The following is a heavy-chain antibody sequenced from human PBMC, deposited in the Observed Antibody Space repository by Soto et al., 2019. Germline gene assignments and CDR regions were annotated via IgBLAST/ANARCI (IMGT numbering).Heavy chain of an antibody. CDR1: GYSFSTYA. CDR2: LIAGNGNT. J-gene: IGHJ4*02. CDR3: ARPHYYASGSYDYYDYFVY. D-gene: IGHD3-10*01. V-gene: IGHV1-3*01. Sequence: QVQLVQSGAEVKKPGASVKVSCKASGYSFSTYAMRWVRHAPGQRLEWMRWLIAGNGNTRYSQNFKGRVTLTRDTSAITAYMELTSLRSEDTAVYYCARPHYYASGSYDYYDYFVYWGQGTLVTVSS.